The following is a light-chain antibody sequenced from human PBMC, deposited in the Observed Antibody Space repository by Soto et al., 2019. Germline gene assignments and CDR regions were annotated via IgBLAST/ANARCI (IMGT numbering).Light chain of an antibody. CDR3: QSYDTSLSGVV. J-gene: IGLJ2*01. Sequence: QSVLTQPPSVSGAPGQRVTISCTGSSSNIGAGYDVHWYQQLPGTAPKLLIYANSNRPSGVPDRFSGSKSGTSASLAITGLQAEDEPDYYCQSYDTSLSGVVFGGGTKLTVL. CDR1: SSNIGAGYD. CDR2: ANS. V-gene: IGLV1-40*01.